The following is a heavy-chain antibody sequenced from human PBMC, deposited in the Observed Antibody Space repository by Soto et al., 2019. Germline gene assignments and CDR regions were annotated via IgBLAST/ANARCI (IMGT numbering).Heavy chain of an antibody. CDR1: GGSISSGGYS. J-gene: IGHJ5*02. CDR2: IYHSGST. V-gene: IGHV4-30-2*01. Sequence: SETLSLTCAVSGGSISSGGYSWSWIRQPPGKGLEWIGYIYHSGSTYYNPSLKSRVTISVDRSKNQFSLKLSSVTAADTAVYYCARVSLRSPNWFDPWGQGTLVTVYS. CDR3: ARVSLRSPNWFDP. D-gene: IGHD3-3*01.